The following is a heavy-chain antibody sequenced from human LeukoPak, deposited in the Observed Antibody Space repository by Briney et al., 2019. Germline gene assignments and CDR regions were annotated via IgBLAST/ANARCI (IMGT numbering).Heavy chain of an antibody. CDR3: AKDFVRGTLTGAFDV. V-gene: IGHV3-23*01. J-gene: IGHJ3*01. D-gene: IGHD3-10*01. Sequence: PGGSLRLSCAASGFSFRSFTMHWVRQAPGKGLEWVSGISDSDADTHHADSVKGRFTISRDNSKNTVYLQMSSLRVEDTALYYCAKDFVRGTLTGAFDVWGRGAMVTVST. CDR2: ISDSDADT. CDR1: GFSFRSFT.